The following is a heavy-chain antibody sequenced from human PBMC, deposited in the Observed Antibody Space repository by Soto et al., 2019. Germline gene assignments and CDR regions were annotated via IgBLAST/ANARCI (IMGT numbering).Heavy chain of an antibody. CDR2: INPKTAAT. Sequence: QVQLVQSGAEVKKSGASVKVSCKPSGYSFSDYFIQWVRQAPGQGLEWVAWINPKTAATNYAKKFQGRVSVTWDTSSTTAYMELTSLRPDDKAVYYCAKINSGLNYYYGMDVWGQGTTFIVSS. CDR3: AKINSGLNYYYGMDV. D-gene: IGHD3-10*01. CDR1: GYSFSDYF. J-gene: IGHJ6*02. V-gene: IGHV1-2*02.